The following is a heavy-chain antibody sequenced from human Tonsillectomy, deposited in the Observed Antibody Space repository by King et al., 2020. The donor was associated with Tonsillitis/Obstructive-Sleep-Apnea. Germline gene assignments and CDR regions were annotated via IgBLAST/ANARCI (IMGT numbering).Heavy chain of an antibody. V-gene: IGHV3-33*01. Sequence: VQLVESGGGVVQPGRSLRLSCAASGFTFSSYGMHWVRQAPGKGLEWVAVIWSDGSNKYYADSVKGRFTISRANSKNTLYLQMNSLRAEDTAVYYCAGYCSSTSCTRDVWGKGTTVTVSS. J-gene: IGHJ6*04. CDR3: AGYCSSTSCTRDV. CDR1: GFTFSSYG. CDR2: IWSDGSNK. D-gene: IGHD2-2*01.